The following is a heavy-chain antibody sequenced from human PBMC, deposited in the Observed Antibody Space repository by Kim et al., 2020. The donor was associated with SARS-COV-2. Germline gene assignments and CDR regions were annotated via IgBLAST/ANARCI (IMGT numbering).Heavy chain of an antibody. CDR3: ARDSSGYPGWFDP. CDR2: IYYSGST. J-gene: IGHJ5*02. V-gene: IGHV4-30-4*01. CDR1: GGSISSGDYY. Sequence: SETLSLTCTVSGGSISSGDYYWSWIRQPPGKGLEWIGYIYYSGSTYYNPSLKSRVTISVDTSKNQFSLKLSSVTAADTAVYYCARDSSGYPGWFDPWGQGTLVTVSS. D-gene: IGHD3-22*01.